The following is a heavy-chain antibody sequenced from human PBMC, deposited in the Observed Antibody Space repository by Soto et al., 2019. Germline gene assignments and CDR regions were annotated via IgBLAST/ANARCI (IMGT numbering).Heavy chain of an antibody. CDR2: ISSSGSTI. D-gene: IGHD3-10*01. J-gene: IGHJ3*02. CDR1: GFTFSDYY. V-gene: IGHV3-11*01. Sequence: GGSLRLSCAASGFTFSDYYMSWIRQAPGKGLEWVSYISSSGSTIYYADSVKGRFTISRDNAENSLYLQMNSLRAEDTAVYYCARDRGYYGSGSYWGAFDIWGQGTMVTVSS. CDR3: ARDRGYYGSGSYWGAFDI.